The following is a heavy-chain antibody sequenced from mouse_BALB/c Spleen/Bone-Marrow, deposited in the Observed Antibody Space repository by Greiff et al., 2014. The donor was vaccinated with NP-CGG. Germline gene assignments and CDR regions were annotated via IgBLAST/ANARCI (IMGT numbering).Heavy chain of an antibody. V-gene: IGHV4-1*02. CDR1: GFDFSRYW. CDR2: INPDSRTI. Sequence: EVKLVESGGGLVQPGGSLKLSCAASGFDFSRYWMSWVRQAPGKGLEWIGEINPDSRTINYSPSLKDKFIISRDNAKNTLYLQMSTVRSEDTALYYCARLGYYGGFAYWGQGTLVTVSA. D-gene: IGHD2-3*01. J-gene: IGHJ3*01. CDR3: ARLGYYGGFAY.